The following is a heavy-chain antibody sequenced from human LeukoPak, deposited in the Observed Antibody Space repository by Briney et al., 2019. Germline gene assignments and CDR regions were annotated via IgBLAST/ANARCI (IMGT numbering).Heavy chain of an antibody. D-gene: IGHD3-10*01. Sequence: ASVKVSCKASGYTFTIYGISWVRQAPGQGLEWMGWISAYNGNTNYAQKLQGRVTMTTDTSTSTAYMELRSLRSDDTAVYYCARDYYYGSGSYYNVDYFDYWGQGTLVTVSS. CDR3: ARDYYYGSGSYYNVDYFDY. CDR2: ISAYNGNT. V-gene: IGHV1-18*01. CDR1: GYTFTIYG. J-gene: IGHJ4*02.